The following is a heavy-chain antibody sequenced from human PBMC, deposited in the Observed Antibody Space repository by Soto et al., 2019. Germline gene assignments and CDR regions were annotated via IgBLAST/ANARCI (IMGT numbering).Heavy chain of an antibody. CDR1: GGSISSGDYY. CDR2: IYYSGST. D-gene: IGHD5-18*01. Sequence: SETLSLTCTVSGGSISSGDYYWSWIRQPPGKGLEWIGYIYYSGSTYYNPSLKSRVTISVDTSKNQFSLKLSSVTAADTAVYYCARGTSRYSYGFSWFDPWGQGTLVTVSS. CDR3: ARGTSRYSYGFSWFDP. J-gene: IGHJ5*02. V-gene: IGHV4-30-4*01.